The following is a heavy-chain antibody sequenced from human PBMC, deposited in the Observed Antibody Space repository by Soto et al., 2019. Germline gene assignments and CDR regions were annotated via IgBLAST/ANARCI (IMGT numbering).Heavy chain of an antibody. J-gene: IGHJ6*03. V-gene: IGHV4-39*01. CDR1: GGSISSSSYY. D-gene: IGHD3-10*01. Sequence: TLSLTCTVSGGSISSSSYYWGWIRQPPGKGLEWIGSIYYSGSTYYNPSLKSRVTISVDTSKNQFSLKLSSVTTADTAVYYCASLWYSNYYYYYMDVWGKGTTVTVSS. CDR3: ASLWYSNYYYYYMDV. CDR2: IYYSGST.